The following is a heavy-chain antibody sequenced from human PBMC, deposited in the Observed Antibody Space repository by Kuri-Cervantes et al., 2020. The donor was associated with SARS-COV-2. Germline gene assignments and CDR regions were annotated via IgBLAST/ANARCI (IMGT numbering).Heavy chain of an antibody. V-gene: IGHV3-30-3*01. D-gene: IGHD6-13*01. CDR3: ARYGFGYSTFYGMDV. CDR2: ISYDGSNK. CDR1: GFTFSSYA. J-gene: IGHJ6*02. Sequence: LSLTCAASGFTFSSYAMHWVRQAPGKGLEWVAVISYDGSNKYYADSVKGRFTISRDNFKNTLYLQMNSLRDEDTAVYCCARYGFGYSTFYGMDVWGQGTTVTVSS.